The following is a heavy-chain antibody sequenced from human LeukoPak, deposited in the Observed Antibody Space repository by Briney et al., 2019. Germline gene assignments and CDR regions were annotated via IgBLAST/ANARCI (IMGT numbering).Heavy chain of an antibody. CDR1: GFTFSNNA. CDR3: ARALPPIYSSGWYDWFDP. V-gene: IGHV3-23*01. CDR2: ISGSGVTT. Sequence: PGGSLRLSCAASGFTFSNNAMSWVRQAPGKGLEWVSAISGSGVTTYYADSVKDRFTISRDNSKNTLYLQMNSLRAEDTAVYYCARALPPIYSSGWYDWFDPWGQGTLVTVSS. D-gene: IGHD6-19*01. J-gene: IGHJ5*02.